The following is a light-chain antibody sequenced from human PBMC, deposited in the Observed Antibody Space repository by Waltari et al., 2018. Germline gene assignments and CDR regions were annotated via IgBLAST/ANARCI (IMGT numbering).Light chain of an antibody. Sequence: QSVLTQPPSASGTPGQRVTTSCSGSRSNIGSNYVYWYQHLPGTTPKLLISRNDQRPSGVPDRFSGSKSGTSASLDISGLRSEDEGDYYCAAWDGGVSGPHVFGTGTKVTVL. CDR1: RSNIGSNY. CDR2: RND. J-gene: IGLJ1*01. CDR3: AAWDGGVSGPHV. V-gene: IGLV1-47*01.